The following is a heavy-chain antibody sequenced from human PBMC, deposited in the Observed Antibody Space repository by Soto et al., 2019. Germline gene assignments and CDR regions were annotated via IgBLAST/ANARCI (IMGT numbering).Heavy chain of an antibody. CDR3: TTDGAQRAAAGTGGPYFDY. CDR1: GFSFSNAW. D-gene: IGHD6-13*01. Sequence: GGSLRLSCASSGFSFSNAWMNWVRQAPGKGLEWVGRIKSKGDGGTTDYAAPVKGRFTISRDDSKNTLYLQMNSLKTEDTAVYYCTTDGAQRAAAGTGGPYFDYWGQGTLVTVSS. CDR2: IKSKGDGGTT. J-gene: IGHJ4*02. V-gene: IGHV3-15*07.